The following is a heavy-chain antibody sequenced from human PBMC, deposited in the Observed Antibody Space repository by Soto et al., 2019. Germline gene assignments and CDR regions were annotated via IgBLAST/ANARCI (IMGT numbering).Heavy chain of an antibody. J-gene: IGHJ4*02. D-gene: IGHD1-26*01. CDR1: GGTFSSHG. CDR3: ASERSAQYFDF. CDR2: IIPTFGTP. Sequence: QVQLVQSGTVVQRRGSSVKVSCQASGGTFSSHGMAWVRQAPGQGLEWMGGIIPTFGTPTYAPKFQGRVTITADKSTNTAYMELSSRRSEATGVYYCASERSAQYFDFWGQGTLSTVSS. V-gene: IGHV1-69*06.